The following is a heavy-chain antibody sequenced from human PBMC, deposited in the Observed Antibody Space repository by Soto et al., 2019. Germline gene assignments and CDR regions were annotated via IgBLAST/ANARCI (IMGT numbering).Heavy chain of an antibody. D-gene: IGHD6-6*01. V-gene: IGHV3-33*01. J-gene: IGHJ5*02. CDR1: GFTFSSYG. CDR3: ARDLKYGSSSSGSWFDP. Sequence: PGGSLRLSCAASGFTFSSYGMHWVRQAPGKGLEWVAVIWYDGSNKYYADSVKGRFTISRDNSKNTLYLQMNSLRAEDTAVYYCARDLKYGSSSSGSWFDPWGQGTLVTVSS. CDR2: IWYDGSNK.